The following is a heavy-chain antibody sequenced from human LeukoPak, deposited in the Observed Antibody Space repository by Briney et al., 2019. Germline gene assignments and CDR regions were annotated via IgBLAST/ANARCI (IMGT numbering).Heavy chain of an antibody. CDR3: AKNDYGGNLPSIP. CDR2: LTRSGST. CDR1: GGSFNGYY. Sequence: PSETLSLTCAVYGGSFNGYYWSWIRQPPGKGLEWIGELTRSGSTNYNPSLRSRVTISVDTSKNQFSLRLTSVTAADTAVYYCAKNDYGGNLPSIPWGQGTLVTVSS. D-gene: IGHD4-23*01. V-gene: IGHV4-34*01. J-gene: IGHJ5*02.